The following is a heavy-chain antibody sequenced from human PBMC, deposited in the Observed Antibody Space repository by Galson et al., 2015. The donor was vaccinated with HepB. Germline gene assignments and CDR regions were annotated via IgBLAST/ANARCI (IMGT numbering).Heavy chain of an antibody. V-gene: IGHV1-46*01. CDR3: ARGTPRGAWFDP. Sequence: SVKVSCKASGYSYSNYGISWVRQAPGQGLEWMGIINPSGGSTSYAQKFQGRVTMTRDTSTSAVYMELSSLRSEDTAVYYCARGTPRGAWFDPWGQGTLVTVSS. D-gene: IGHD2-2*01. CDR1: GYSYSNYG. J-gene: IGHJ5*02. CDR2: INPSGGST.